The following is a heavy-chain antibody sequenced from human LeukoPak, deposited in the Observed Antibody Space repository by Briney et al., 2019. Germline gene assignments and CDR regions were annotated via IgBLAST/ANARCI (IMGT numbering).Heavy chain of an antibody. Sequence: GGSLRLSCAASGFSFSTYAMSWVRQAPGKGLEWVSGISGSGTSTYYADSVKGRFTISRDNSKNTLYLQMSSLRAEDTAVYYCAKVRCGGDCYSTHDAFDIWGQGTMVTVSS. CDR3: AKVRCGGDCYSTHDAFDI. J-gene: IGHJ3*02. V-gene: IGHV3-23*01. CDR2: ISGSGTST. CDR1: GFSFSTYA. D-gene: IGHD2-21*02.